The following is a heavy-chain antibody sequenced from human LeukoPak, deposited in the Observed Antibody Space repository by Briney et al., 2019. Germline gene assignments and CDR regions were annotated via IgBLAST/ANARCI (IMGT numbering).Heavy chain of an antibody. J-gene: IGHJ4*02. V-gene: IGHV3-23*01. CDR1: GFTFNSYA. CDR3: ARPSVIVVFTNPCY. D-gene: IGHD3-22*01. CDR2: ISGSGGST. Sequence: GGSLRLSCAASGFTFNSYAMSWVRQAPGKGLEWVSAISGSGGSTYYADSVKGRFTISRDNSKNTLYLQMNSLRAEDTAVHYCARPSVIVVFTNPCYWGQGTLVTVSS.